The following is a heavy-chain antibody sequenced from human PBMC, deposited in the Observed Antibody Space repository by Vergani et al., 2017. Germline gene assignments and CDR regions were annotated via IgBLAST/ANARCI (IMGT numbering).Heavy chain of an antibody. J-gene: IGHJ4*02. D-gene: IGHD2-2*01. V-gene: IGHV3-23*01. CDR1: GFTFSNFA. CDR3: AINCTSTYCYYY. CDR2: ISGSGGRT. Sequence: EVQLLESGGGLVQPGGSLRLSCAGSGFTFSNFAMSWVRQAPGKGLEWVSSISGSGGRTYYTDSVKGRFTISRDNSKNKLYLQMNGLRAEDTAVYYCAINCTSTYCYYYWGQGTLVTVSA.